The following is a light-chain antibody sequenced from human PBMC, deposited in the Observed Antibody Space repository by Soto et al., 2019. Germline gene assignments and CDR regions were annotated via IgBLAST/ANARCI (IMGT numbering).Light chain of an antibody. CDR3: SSYAGRSMYV. CDR2: GVT. J-gene: IGLJ1*01. Sequence: QSVLTQPPSASGSPGQSVTFSCTGTSSDVGTHDYVSWYQQYPGKAPKLLIYGVTRRPSGVPDRFSGSKSGNTAALTVSGLQAEDEAYYYCSSYAGRSMYVFGPVTKVSV. V-gene: IGLV2-8*01. CDR1: SSDVGTHDY.